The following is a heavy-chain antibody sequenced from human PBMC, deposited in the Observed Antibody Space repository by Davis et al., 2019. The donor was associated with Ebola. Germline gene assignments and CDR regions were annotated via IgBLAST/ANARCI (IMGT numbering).Heavy chain of an antibody. J-gene: IGHJ4*02. D-gene: IGHD3-16*01. Sequence: ASVKVSCKASGFTFTGYYMHWLRQAPGQGPEWMGWISLNSGSTKYSHKFQGRLTMTRDTSINTAHMELSGLRSDDTAVYYCARDDKVMHFDYWGQGTLVTVSS. V-gene: IGHV1-2*02. CDR3: ARDDKVMHFDY. CDR1: GFTFTGYY. CDR2: ISLNSGST.